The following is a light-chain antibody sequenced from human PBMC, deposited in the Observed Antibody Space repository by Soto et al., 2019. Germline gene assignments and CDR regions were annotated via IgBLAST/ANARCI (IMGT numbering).Light chain of an antibody. CDR2: AAS. V-gene: IGKV1-6*01. CDR3: LQDHSYPLT. J-gene: IGKJ1*01. CDR1: QSISSY. Sequence: AIQMTQSPSSLSASVGDIVTISCRASQSISSYLNWYQQKPGKAPKLLIYAASSSQGGVPSRFSGSGSGTDFTLSISSLQPEDFATYYCLQDHSYPLTFGQGTKVDIK.